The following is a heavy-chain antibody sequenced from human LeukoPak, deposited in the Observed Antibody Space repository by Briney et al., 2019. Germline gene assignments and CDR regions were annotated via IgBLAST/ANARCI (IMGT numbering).Heavy chain of an antibody. J-gene: IGHJ4*02. CDR1: GGSISSYY. CDR2: LYYSGST. Sequence: PSETLSLTCTVSGGSISSYYWSWIRQPPGKGPEWIGYLYYSGSTNYNPSLKRRVPISVETVKNKFSLKLSSVTAADTAVYYCARHLYDYVWGSYGPSAFDYWGQGTLVTVSS. D-gene: IGHD3-16*01. CDR3: ARHLYDYVWGSYGPSAFDY. V-gene: IGHV4-59*08.